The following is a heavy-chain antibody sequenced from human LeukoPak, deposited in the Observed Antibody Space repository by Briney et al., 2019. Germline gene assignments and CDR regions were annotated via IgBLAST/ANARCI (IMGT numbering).Heavy chain of an antibody. CDR3: ARFGNNHYYHSRTTGRLNFDY. V-gene: IGHV4-34*01. D-gene: IGHD3-22*01. CDR2: INHSGST. CDR1: GGSFSGYY. Sequence: MSSETLSLTCAVYGGSFSGYYWSWIRQPPGKGLEWIGEINHSGSTNYNPSLKSRVTISVDTSKNQFSLKLSSVTAADTAVYYCARFGNNHYYHSRTTGRLNFDYWGQGTLVTVSS. J-gene: IGHJ4*02.